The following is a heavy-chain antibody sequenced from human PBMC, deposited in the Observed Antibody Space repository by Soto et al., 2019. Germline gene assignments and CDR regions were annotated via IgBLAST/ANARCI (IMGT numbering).Heavy chain of an antibody. CDR3: ARSPALHIDY. CDR2: IIPIFGTA. J-gene: IGHJ4*02. CDR1: GGTFSSYA. Sequence: ASVKVSCKASGGTFSSYAISWVRQAPGQGLEWMGGIIPIFGTANYAQKFQGRVTITGDTSTSTAYMELSSLRSEDTAVYYCARSPALHIDYWGQGTLVTVSS. D-gene: IGHD4-4*01. V-gene: IGHV1-69*06.